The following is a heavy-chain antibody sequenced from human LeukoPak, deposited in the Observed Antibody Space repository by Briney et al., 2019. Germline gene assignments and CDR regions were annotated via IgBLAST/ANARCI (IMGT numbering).Heavy chain of an antibody. Sequence: GRSLRLSCAASGFTFSSYAMHWVRQAPGKGLEWVAVISYDGTIRNYADSVKGRFTISRDNSKNTLYLQMNSLTAEDTALYYCAKGGCSSTTCYLANPWRQGTLVTVSS. CDR1: GFTFSSYA. CDR2: ISYDGTIR. D-gene: IGHD2-2*01. V-gene: IGHV3-30*04. CDR3: AKGGCSSTTCYLANP. J-gene: IGHJ5*02.